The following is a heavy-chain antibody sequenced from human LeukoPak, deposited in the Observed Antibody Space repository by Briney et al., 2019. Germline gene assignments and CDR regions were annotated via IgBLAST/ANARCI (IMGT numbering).Heavy chain of an antibody. J-gene: IGHJ4*02. CDR3: AKALHGSGLNLFDY. V-gene: IGHV3-7*01. Sequence: PGGSLRLSCAASGFTFSSYWMSWVRQAPGKGLEWVANIKQDGSEKYYVDSVKGRFTISRDNAKNSLYLQMNSLRAEDTAVYYCAKALHGSGLNLFDYWGQGTLVTVSS. CDR2: IKQDGSEK. CDR1: GFTFSSYW. D-gene: IGHD3-10*01.